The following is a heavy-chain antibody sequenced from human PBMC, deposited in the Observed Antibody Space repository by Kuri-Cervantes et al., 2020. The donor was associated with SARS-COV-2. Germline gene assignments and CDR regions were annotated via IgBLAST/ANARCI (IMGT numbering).Heavy chain of an antibody. CDR2: ISYDGSNK. CDR1: GFTFSSYG. V-gene: IGHV3-30*18. Sequence: GGSLRLSCAASGFTFSSYGTHWVRQAPGKGLEWVAVISYDGSNKYYADSVKGRFTISRDNSKNTLYLQMNSLRAEDTAVYYCAKDAGDKGMDVWGQGTTVTVSS. CDR3: AKDAGDKGMDV. J-gene: IGHJ6*02.